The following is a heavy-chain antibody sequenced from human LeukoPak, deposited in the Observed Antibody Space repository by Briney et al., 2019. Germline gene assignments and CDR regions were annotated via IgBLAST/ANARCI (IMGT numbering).Heavy chain of an antibody. CDR2: ISSSGSTI. V-gene: IGHV3-48*04. D-gene: IGHD3-10*01. CDR1: GFTFSSYW. Sequence: GGSLRLSCAASGFTFSSYWMSWVRQAPGKGLEWVSYISSSGSTIYYADSVKGRFTISRDNAKNSLYLQMNSLRAEDTAIYYCARESGFRGDAFDIWGQGTMVTVSS. J-gene: IGHJ3*02. CDR3: ARESGFRGDAFDI.